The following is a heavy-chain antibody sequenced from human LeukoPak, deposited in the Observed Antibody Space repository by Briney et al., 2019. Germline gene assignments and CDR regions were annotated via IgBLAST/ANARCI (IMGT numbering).Heavy chain of an antibody. D-gene: IGHD1-1*01. V-gene: IGHV4-39*07. J-gene: IGHJ4*02. CDR1: GGSISSSPYY. CDR3: SRESAGTTISH. Sequence: SETLSLTCTVSGGSISSSPYYWGWIRQPPGKGLEWIGSIYYSGTTHYNPSLESRVTISVDTSKNQFSLKLNSVTAADTAVYYCSRESAGTTISHWGQGTLVTVSS. CDR2: IYYSGTT.